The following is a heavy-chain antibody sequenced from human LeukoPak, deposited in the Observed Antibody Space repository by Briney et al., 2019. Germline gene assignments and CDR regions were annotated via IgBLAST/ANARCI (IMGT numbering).Heavy chain of an antibody. Sequence: GRSLRLSCAASGFTFSSYAMHWVRQAPGMGLEWVAVISYDGSNKYYADSVKGRFTISRDNSKNTLYLQMNSLRAEDTAVYYCARGRYGSGSKRGMDVWGKGTTVTVSS. V-gene: IGHV3-30*04. J-gene: IGHJ6*04. CDR1: GFTFSSYA. D-gene: IGHD3-10*01. CDR3: ARGRYGSGSKRGMDV. CDR2: ISYDGSNK.